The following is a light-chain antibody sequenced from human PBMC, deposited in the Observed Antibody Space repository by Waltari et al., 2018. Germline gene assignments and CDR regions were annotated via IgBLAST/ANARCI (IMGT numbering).Light chain of an antibody. Sequence: QSVLTQPPSVPGAPGQRVTIPCTGSGPNIGAGLDVHWYQQLPGTAPKLLVYGNNSRPSGVPDRFSASKSGTSASLAITGLQAEDEADYYCQSYDSSLTGSWVFGGGTKLTVL. CDR1: GPNIGAGLD. CDR3: QSYDSSLTGSWV. J-gene: IGLJ3*02. CDR2: GNN. V-gene: IGLV1-40*01.